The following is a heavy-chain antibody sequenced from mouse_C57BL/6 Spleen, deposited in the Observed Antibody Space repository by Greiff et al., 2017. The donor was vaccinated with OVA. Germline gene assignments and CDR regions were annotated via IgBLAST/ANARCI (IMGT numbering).Heavy chain of an antibody. Sequence: EVKLVESEGGLVQPGSSMKLSCTASGFTFSDYYMAWVRQVPEKGLEWVANINYDGSSTYYLDSLKSRFIISRDNAKNILYLQMSSLKSEDTATYYCARDGGLPSYWYFDVWGTGTTVTVSS. CDR2: INYDGSST. D-gene: IGHD2-4*01. CDR3: ARDGGLPSYWYFDV. CDR1: GFTFSDYY. V-gene: IGHV5-16*01. J-gene: IGHJ1*03.